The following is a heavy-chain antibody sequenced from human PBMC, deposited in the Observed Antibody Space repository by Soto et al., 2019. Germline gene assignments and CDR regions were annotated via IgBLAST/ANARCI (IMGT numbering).Heavy chain of an antibody. V-gene: IGHV5-10-1*01. J-gene: IGHJ4*02. CDR3: ARLHYYDYVWGSYRTPMDFDY. CDR1: GYSFTSYW. CDR2: IDPSDSYT. Sequence: PGESLKISCKGSGYSFTSYWISWVRQMPGTGLEWMGRIDPSDSYTNYSPSFRGHVTISADKSISTAYLQWSSLKASDTAMYYCARLHYYDYVWGSYRTPMDFDYWGQGTLVTVSS. D-gene: IGHD3-16*02.